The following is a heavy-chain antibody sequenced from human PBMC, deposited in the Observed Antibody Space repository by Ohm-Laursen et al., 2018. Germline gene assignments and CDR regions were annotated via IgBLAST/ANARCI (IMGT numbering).Heavy chain of an antibody. CDR3: ARDSVGSGWSRGAFDI. Sequence: SLRLSCSASGFTVSSNYMSWVRQAPGKGLEWVSVIYSGGSTYYADSVKGRFTISRDNSKSTLYLQMNSLRAEDTAVYYCARDSVGSGWSRGAFDIWGQGTMVTVSS. CDR1: GFTVSSNY. J-gene: IGHJ3*02. D-gene: IGHD6-19*01. CDR2: IYSGGST. V-gene: IGHV3-53*01.